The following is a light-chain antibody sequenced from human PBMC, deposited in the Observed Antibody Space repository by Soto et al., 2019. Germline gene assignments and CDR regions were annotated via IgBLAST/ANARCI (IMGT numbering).Light chain of an antibody. CDR3: QQYNNWPRT. J-gene: IGKJ1*01. CDR2: GAS. V-gene: IGKV3-15*01. CDR1: QSVSSN. Sequence: EIVVKMSPAALSVSKGERATLSCRASQSVSSNLAWYQQKPGQAPRLLIYGASTRATGIPARFSGSGSGTEFTLTISSLQSEDFAVYYCQQYNNWPRTFGQGTKVAIK.